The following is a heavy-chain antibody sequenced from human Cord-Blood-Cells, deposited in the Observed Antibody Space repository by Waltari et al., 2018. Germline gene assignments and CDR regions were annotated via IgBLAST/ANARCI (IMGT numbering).Heavy chain of an antibody. Sequence: QVQLQQWGAGLLKPSETLSLTCAVYGGSFSGYYWSWIRQPPGKGLEWIGEINHSGRTNYNPSLKSRVTISVDTSKNQFSLKLSSVTAADTAVYYCARGGDGYNFDYWGQGTLVTVSS. CDR1: GGSFSGYY. CDR2: INHSGRT. CDR3: ARGGDGYNFDY. D-gene: IGHD5-12*01. J-gene: IGHJ4*02. V-gene: IGHV4-34*01.